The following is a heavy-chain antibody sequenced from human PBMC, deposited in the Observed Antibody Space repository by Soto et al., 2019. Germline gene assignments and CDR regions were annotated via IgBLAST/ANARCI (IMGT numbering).Heavy chain of an antibody. Sequence: GGSLRLSCAASGFTFSSYSMNWVRQAPGKGLEWVSSISSSSSYIYYADSVKGRFTISRDNAKNSLYLQMNSLRAEDTAVYYCARDPRYYDFWSGSFGMDVWGQGTTVTVSS. CDR2: ISSSSSYI. J-gene: IGHJ6*02. CDR3: ARDPRYYDFWSGSFGMDV. CDR1: GFTFSSYS. V-gene: IGHV3-21*01. D-gene: IGHD3-3*01.